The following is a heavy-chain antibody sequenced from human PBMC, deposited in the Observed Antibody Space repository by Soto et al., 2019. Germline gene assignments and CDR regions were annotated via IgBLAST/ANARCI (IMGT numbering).Heavy chain of an antibody. V-gene: IGHV4-39*07. J-gene: IGHJ5*02. CDR1: GGSISSSNYY. CDR2: INHSGST. CDR3: ARRTHHRFDP. Sequence: SETLSLTCTVSGGSISSSNYYWGWIRQPPGKGLEWIGSINHSGSTNYNPSLKSRVTISVDTSKNQFSLKLSSVTAADTAVYYCARRTHHRFDPWGQGTLVTVSS. D-gene: IGHD2-2*01.